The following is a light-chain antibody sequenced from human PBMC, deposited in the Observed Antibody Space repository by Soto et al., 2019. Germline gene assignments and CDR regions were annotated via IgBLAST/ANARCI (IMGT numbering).Light chain of an antibody. CDR1: SSDVGNYNY. CDR2: EVT. CDR3: SSYVRSSSSWV. Sequence: QSALTQPASVSGSPGQSITNSCTGTSSDVGNYNYVSWYQLHPGKAPKLMIYEVTNRPSGVSDRFSGSKSGNTASLTVSGLQAEDEGDYYCSSYVRSSSSWVFGGGTKLTVL. J-gene: IGLJ3*02. V-gene: IGLV2-14*01.